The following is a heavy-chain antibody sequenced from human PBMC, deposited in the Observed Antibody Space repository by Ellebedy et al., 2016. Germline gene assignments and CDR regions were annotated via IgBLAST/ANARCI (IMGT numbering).Heavy chain of an antibody. J-gene: IGHJ6*03. V-gene: IGHV4-39*01. Sequence: SETLSLXCTVSGGSISSSSYYWGWIRQPPGKGLEWIGSIYYSGSTYYNPSLKSRVTISVDTSKNQFSLKLSSVTAADTAVYYCARTPGAARPVSYYYYMDVWGKGTTVTVSS. CDR2: IYYSGST. CDR3: ARTPGAARPVSYYYYMDV. D-gene: IGHD6-6*01. CDR1: GGSISSSSYY.